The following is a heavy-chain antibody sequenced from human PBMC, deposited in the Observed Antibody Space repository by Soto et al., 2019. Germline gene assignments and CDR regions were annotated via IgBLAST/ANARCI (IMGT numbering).Heavy chain of an antibody. V-gene: IGHV2-5*02. Sequence: QITLKESGPTLVKPTQTLTLTCTFPGFSLSSIGEGVGWIRQPPGKALEWLALIYWDDDKRYSPSLKSRLTITKDTSKNQVVLTMTNMDTVDTATYYCVQSRCGGDCLQSYSSHSYYGLDVWGQGTTVTVSS. CDR2: IYWDDDK. CDR3: VQSRCGGDCLQSYSSHSYYGLDV. D-gene: IGHD2-21*02. CDR1: GFSLSSIGEG. J-gene: IGHJ6*02.